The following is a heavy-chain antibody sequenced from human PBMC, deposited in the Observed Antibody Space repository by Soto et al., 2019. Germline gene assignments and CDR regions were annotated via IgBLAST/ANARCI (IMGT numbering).Heavy chain of an antibody. J-gene: IGHJ4*02. CDR3: ARDQNGSGNYYTRYFDY. CDR1: GGSVSSHDYS. V-gene: IGHV4-39*02. D-gene: IGHD3-10*01. CDR2: IYSHDDT. Sequence: PSETLSLTCTVSGGSVSSHDYSWGWVRQSPGKGLEWIGAIYSHDDTRYNPSLLSRVTISVDTSRNEFSLRLNSVTAADTAVYYCARDQNGSGNYYTRYFDYWGQGTLVTVSS.